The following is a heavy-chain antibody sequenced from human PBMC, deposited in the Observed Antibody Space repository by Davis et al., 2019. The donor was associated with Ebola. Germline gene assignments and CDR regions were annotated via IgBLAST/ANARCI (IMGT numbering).Heavy chain of an antibody. Sequence: GGSLRLSCAASGFTFSSYAMHWVRQAPGKGLEWVGVIWYDGSNKYYADSVKGRFTISSNNSKNTLYLQMNSLRAEDTAVYYCARGTIFRVVRMYYYGMDVWGQGTTVTVSS. CDR2: IWYDGSNK. CDR1: GFTFSSYA. J-gene: IGHJ6*02. V-gene: IGHV3-33*08. D-gene: IGHD3-3*01. CDR3: ARGTIFRVVRMYYYGMDV.